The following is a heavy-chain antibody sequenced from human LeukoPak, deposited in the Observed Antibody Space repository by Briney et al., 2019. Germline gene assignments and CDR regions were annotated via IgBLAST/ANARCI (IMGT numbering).Heavy chain of an antibody. CDR1: GFTFSSYA. Sequence: PGGSLRLSCAASGFTFSSYAMSWVRQAPGKGLEWVAGISGSGGSTYYADSVKGRFTISRDNSKNTLYLQMNSLRAEDTVVFYCAKGKYNRDAFDIWGLGTMVTVSS. V-gene: IGHV3-23*01. CDR2: ISGSGGST. D-gene: IGHD6-6*01. CDR3: AKGKYNRDAFDI. J-gene: IGHJ3*02.